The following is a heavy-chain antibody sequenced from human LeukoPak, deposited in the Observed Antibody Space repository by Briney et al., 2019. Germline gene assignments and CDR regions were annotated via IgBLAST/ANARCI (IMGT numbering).Heavy chain of an antibody. J-gene: IGHJ5*02. Sequence: ASVKVSCKASGYTFTGYYMHWVRQAPGQGLEWMGWINPNSGGTNYAQKFQGRVTMTRDTSISTAYMELSRLRSDDTAVYYCARDYKVVVVAATLENWFDPWGQGTLVTVSS. CDR3: ARDYKVVVVAATLENWFDP. D-gene: IGHD2-15*01. V-gene: IGHV1-2*02. CDR1: GYTFTGYY. CDR2: INPNSGGT.